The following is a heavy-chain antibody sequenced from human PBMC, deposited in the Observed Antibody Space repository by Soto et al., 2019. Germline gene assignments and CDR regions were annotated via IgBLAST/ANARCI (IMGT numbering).Heavy chain of an antibody. Sequence: QVQLQESGPGLVKPSETLSLTCTVSGGSISSYYWSWIRQPPGKGLEWIGYIYYSGSTNYNPSLKSRVTISVDTSKNQFSLKLSSVTAADTALYYCASSMVRGVIPDYWGQGTLVTVSS. J-gene: IGHJ4*02. V-gene: IGHV4-59*01. CDR2: IYYSGST. CDR1: GGSISSYY. CDR3: ASSMVRGVIPDY. D-gene: IGHD3-10*01.